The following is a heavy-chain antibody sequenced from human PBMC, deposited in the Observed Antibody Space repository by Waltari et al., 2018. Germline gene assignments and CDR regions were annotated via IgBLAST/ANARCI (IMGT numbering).Heavy chain of an antibody. CDR2: FYSSEYI. J-gene: IGHJ4*02. D-gene: IGHD7-27*01. CDR3: AREVTKVELGRRLPHFFDS. Sequence: QVQLQESGPGLVKPSQTLSLTCTVAGDAIRSNSFYWNWVRQPAGKGLEWIGRFYSSEYINYNPSLKSRVTISRDTSKKQFFLKLTSVTAADTAFYYCAREVTKVELGRRLPHFFDSWGQGTLVTVSS. CDR1: GDAIRSNSFY. V-gene: IGHV4-61*02.